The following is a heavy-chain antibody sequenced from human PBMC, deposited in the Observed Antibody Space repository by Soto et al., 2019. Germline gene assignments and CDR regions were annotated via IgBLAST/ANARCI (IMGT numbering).Heavy chain of an antibody. CDR1: GFTFSNAW. J-gene: IGHJ3*02. D-gene: IGHD1-26*01. CDR3: GTGSAFDI. V-gene: IGHV3-15*01. Sequence: DVQLVESGGGLVKPGGSLRISCAASGFTFSNAWMSWVRQAPGKGLEWVGRIKTKTDGGTTDYAAPVKGRFTISRDDSKNMLYLQMNSLKPEDTAVYYCGTGSAFDIWGQGTMVTVSS. CDR2: IKTKTDGGTT.